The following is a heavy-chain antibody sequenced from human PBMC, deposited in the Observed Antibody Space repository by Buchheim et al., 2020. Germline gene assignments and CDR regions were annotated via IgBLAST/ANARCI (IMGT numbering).Heavy chain of an antibody. CDR2: IIPILGIA. CDR1: GGTFSSYT. V-gene: IGHV1-69*08. D-gene: IGHD2-21*02. J-gene: IGHJ4*02. Sequence: QVQLVQSGAEVKKPGSSVKVSCKASGGTFSSYTISWVRQAPGQGLEWMRRIIPILGIANYAQKFQGRVTITADKSTSTAYMELSSLRSEDTAVYYCARDGYCGGDCYSWVGASFDYWGQGTL. CDR3: ARDGYCGGDCYSWVGASFDY.